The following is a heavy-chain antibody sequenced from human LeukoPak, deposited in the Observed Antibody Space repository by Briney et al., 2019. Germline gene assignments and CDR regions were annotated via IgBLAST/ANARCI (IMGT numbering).Heavy chain of an antibody. CDR2: IKQDGSEK. J-gene: IGHJ6*03. Sequence: QPGGSLRLSCAASGFTFSRYWMTWVRQAPGKGLEWVADIKQDGSEKLYVNSVRGRFTISRDNAKMSLFLQMNSLRAEDTAVYYCARDNGVVHGVYYMDVWGKGTTVTVS. V-gene: IGHV3-7*01. CDR3: ARDNGVVHGVYYMDV. CDR1: GFTFSRYW. D-gene: IGHD3-3*01.